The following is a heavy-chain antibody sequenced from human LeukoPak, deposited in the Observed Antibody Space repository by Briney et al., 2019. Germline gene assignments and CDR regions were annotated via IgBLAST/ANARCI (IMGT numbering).Heavy chain of an antibody. CDR2: IYHSGNT. J-gene: IGHJ4*02. D-gene: IGHD5-24*01. CDR1: DYSISSGYY. Sequence: SETLSLTCAVSDYSISSGYYWGWIRQPPGKGLGWIGSIYHSGNTYHNPSLKSRFTISIDTSKNQFFLKVNSVTAADTATYYCARQGNGYSRVDYWGQGTLVTVSS. V-gene: IGHV4-38-2*01. CDR3: ARQGNGYSRVDY.